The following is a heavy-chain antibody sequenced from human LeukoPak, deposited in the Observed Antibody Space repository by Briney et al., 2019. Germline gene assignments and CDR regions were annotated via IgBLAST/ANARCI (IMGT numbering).Heavy chain of an antibody. CDR2: INHSGST. CDR1: GGSISSGGYY. J-gene: IGHJ4*02. D-gene: IGHD3-10*01. CDR3: ARGRLYLWYFDY. V-gene: IGHV4-39*07. Sequence: SETLSLTCTVSGGSISSGGYYWSWIRQHPGKGLEWIGEINHSGSTNYNPSLKSRVTISVDTSKNQFSLKLSSVTAADTAVYYCARGRLYLWYFDYWGQGTLVTVSS.